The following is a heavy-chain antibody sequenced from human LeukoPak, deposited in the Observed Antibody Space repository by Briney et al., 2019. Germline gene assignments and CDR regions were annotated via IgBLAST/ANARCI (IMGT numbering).Heavy chain of an antibody. D-gene: IGHD1-26*01. V-gene: IGHV4-30-2*01. CDR1: GGSISSGGYS. J-gene: IGHJ4*02. CDR3: ARVRRVQGSYSLDY. Sequence: SETLSLTCAVSGGSISSGGYSWSWIRQPPGKGLEWIGYIYHSGSTYYNPSLKSRVTISVDRSKNQFSLKLSSVTAADTAVYYCARVRRVQGSYSLDYWGQGTLVTVSS. CDR2: IYHSGST.